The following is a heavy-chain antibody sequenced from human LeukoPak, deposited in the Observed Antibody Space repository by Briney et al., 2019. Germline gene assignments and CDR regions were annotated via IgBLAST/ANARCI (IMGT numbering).Heavy chain of an antibody. CDR2: IRQDGGDT. CDR1: GFTFSNYW. CDR3: AGLESMMIVASGY. Sequence: GGSLRLSCAASGFTFSNYWMSWVRQAPGKGLEWVANIRQDGGDTYYVDSVKGRFTVSRDNAKNSLYLQMNSLRAEDTAMYYCAGLESMMIVASGYWGQGTLVTVSS. J-gene: IGHJ4*02. V-gene: IGHV3-7*01. D-gene: IGHD3-22*01.